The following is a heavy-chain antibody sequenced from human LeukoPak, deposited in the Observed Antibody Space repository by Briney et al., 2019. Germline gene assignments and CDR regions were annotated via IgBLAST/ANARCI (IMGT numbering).Heavy chain of an antibody. CDR3: AGRVVPAAPIDY. J-gene: IGHJ4*02. Sequence: PGRSLRPSCAASGFTFSSYAMHWVRQAPGKGLEWVAVISYDGSNKYYADSVKGRFTISRDNSKNTLYLQMNSLRAEDTAVYYCAGRVVPAAPIDYWGQGTLVTVSS. CDR1: GFTFSSYA. CDR2: ISYDGSNK. V-gene: IGHV3-30-3*01. D-gene: IGHD2-2*01.